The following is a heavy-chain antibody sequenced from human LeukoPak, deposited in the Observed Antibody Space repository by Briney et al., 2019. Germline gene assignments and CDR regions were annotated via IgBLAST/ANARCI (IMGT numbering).Heavy chain of an antibody. CDR2: IKEDGTEE. CDR1: GFTFTSSW. V-gene: IGHV3-7*05. Sequence: PGGSLRLSCAASGFTFTSSWMTWVRQAPGKGLEWVAHIKEDGTEEYYIDSVEGRFTISRDNAKNSLYLQMNSLRGEDTAVYYCARWNDGWEFYYWGQGTLVSVSS. J-gene: IGHJ4*02. D-gene: IGHD1-1*01. CDR3: ARWNDGWEFYY.